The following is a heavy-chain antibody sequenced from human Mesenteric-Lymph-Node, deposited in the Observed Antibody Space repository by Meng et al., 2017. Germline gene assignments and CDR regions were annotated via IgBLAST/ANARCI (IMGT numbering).Heavy chain of an antibody. J-gene: IGHJ4*02. CDR3: ARGFLSFVRVFDY. CDR2: INHSGRT. CDR1: VGFFFDCY. Sequence: GQQQEGGAGGFDPSGALLLPSCADVGFFFDCYWIRFGQHAGEGVEWMGEINHSGRTNSNPSHKSRVPISVDTDKTKFSLKLSSVTAADTAVYFCARGFLSFVRVFDYWGQGTLVTASS. V-gene: IGHV4-34*01. D-gene: IGHD2/OR15-2a*01.